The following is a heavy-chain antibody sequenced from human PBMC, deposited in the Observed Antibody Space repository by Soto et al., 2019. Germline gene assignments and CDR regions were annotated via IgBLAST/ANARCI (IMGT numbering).Heavy chain of an antibody. Sequence: SVKVSCKASGGTFSSYAISWVRQAPGQGLEWMGGIISIFGTANYAQKFQGRVTITADESTSTAYMELSSLRSEDTAVYYCARAVLLRTHYYYYYGMDVWGQGTTVTVSS. CDR3: ARAVLLRTHYYYYYGMDV. V-gene: IGHV1-69*13. D-gene: IGHD2-15*01. CDR2: IISIFGTA. CDR1: GGTFSSYA. J-gene: IGHJ6*02.